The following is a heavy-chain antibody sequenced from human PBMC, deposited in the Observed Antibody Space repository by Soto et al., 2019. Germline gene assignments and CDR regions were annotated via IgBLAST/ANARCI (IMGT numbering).Heavy chain of an antibody. D-gene: IGHD2-2*01. CDR1: GGTFSSYA. CDR2: IIPIFGTA. J-gene: IGHJ2*01. V-gene: IGHV1-69*01. CDR3: ARSGDCSSTSGYWYFDL. Sequence: QVQLVQSGAEVKKPGSSVKFSCKASGGTFSSYAISWVRQAPGQGLEWMGGIIPIFGTANYAQKFQGRVTITADESTSTAYMELSSLRSEDTAVSYGARSGDCSSTSGYWYFDLWGSGTLVPVAA.